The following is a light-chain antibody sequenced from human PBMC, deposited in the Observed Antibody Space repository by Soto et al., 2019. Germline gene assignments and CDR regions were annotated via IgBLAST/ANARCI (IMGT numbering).Light chain of an antibody. J-gene: IGKJ4*01. V-gene: IGKV3-11*01. Sequence: EIVLTQSPVTLSLSRGERATLSCRASQSVSSYLAWYQQKPGQAPRLLIYDASNRATGIPARFSGSGSGTDFTLTISSLEPEDFAVYYCQQRSNWPLFGGGTKVDIK. CDR3: QQRSNWPL. CDR1: QSVSSY. CDR2: DAS.